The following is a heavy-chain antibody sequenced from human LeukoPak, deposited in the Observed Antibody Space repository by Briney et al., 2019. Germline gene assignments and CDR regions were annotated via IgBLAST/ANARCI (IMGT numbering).Heavy chain of an antibody. Sequence: ASVKVSCKASGYTFTSYYMHWVRQAPGQGLEWMGIINPSGGSTSYAQKFQGRVTMTTDTSTSTAYMELRSLRSDDTAVYYCARGTYYYDSSGYYSPYYFDYWGQGTLVTVSS. CDR2: INPSGGST. J-gene: IGHJ4*02. CDR1: GYTFTSYY. D-gene: IGHD3-22*01. CDR3: ARGTYYYDSSGYYSPYYFDY. V-gene: IGHV1-46*01.